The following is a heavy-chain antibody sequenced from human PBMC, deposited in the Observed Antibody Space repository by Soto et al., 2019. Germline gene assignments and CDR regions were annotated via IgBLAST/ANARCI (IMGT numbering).Heavy chain of an antibody. CDR3: ATESGSTYGYFDY. Sequence: PSETLSRTGTGSGVSVTSDEDYWSWIRPSPGKGLEWIGYISNSGSTGYNPSLKTRLSMSVDRSKNQFTLRLTSVTAADTAVYFCATESGSTYGYFDYWGQGTQVTSPQ. D-gene: IGHD5-18*01. CDR2: ISNSGST. J-gene: IGHJ4*02. V-gene: IGHV4-30-4*01. CDR1: GVSVTSDEDY.